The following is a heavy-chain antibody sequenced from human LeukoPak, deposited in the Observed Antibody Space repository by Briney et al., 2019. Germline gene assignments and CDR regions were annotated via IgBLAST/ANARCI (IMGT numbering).Heavy chain of an antibody. CDR2: IWYDRSNK. V-gene: IGHV3-33*01. CDR1: GFTFSSYG. Sequence: GGSLRLSCAASGFTFSSYGMHWVRQAPGKGLEWVAVIWYDRSNKYYADSVKGRFTISRDNSKNTLYLQMNSLRAEDTAVYYCASERKSSTSWFRWFDPWGQGTLVTVSS. J-gene: IGHJ5*02. CDR3: ASERKSSTSWFRWFDP. D-gene: IGHD2-2*01.